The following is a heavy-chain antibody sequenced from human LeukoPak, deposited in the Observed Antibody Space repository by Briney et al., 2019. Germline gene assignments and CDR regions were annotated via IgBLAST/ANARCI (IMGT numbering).Heavy chain of an antibody. Sequence: GGSLRLSCAASGFTFSDYIMNWVRQPPGKGLEWVSYISSGSGTIYYADSVKGRFTISRDNAKNSLYLQMNSLTAEDTAVYYCARAYSGYTYGYHYWGQGTLVTVSS. J-gene: IGHJ4*02. CDR3: ARAYSGYTYGYHY. CDR2: ISSGSGTI. D-gene: IGHD5-18*01. V-gene: IGHV3-48*01. CDR1: GFTFSDYI.